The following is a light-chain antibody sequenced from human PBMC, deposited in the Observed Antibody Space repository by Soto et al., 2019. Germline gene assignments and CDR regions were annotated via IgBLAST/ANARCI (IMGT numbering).Light chain of an antibody. V-gene: IGKV3-20*01. CDR2: GAS. CDR3: QQYGSSPPIT. Sequence: IVLTQSPCTLSVSAGERATLSCRASQSISRYLAWYQQQPGQGPRLLIYGASSRATGIPDRFSGSGSGTDFTLPISRLEPEDFAVYYCQQYGSSPPITFGQGTRLEIK. J-gene: IGKJ5*01. CDR1: QSISRY.